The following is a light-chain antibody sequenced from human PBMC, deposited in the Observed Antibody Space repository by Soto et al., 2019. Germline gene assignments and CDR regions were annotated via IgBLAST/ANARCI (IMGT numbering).Light chain of an antibody. CDR3: SSFTSSMTNV. J-gene: IGLJ1*01. CDR1: SIDVGGHTA. V-gene: IGLV2-14*03. Sequence: SSLFQPDFCSWSHVHSGTNSSTGPSIDVGGHTAVSWYQVHPGKAPKLILYDVGDRPAGVSYRFSGSKSGNTASLTISGLQAADEADYFCSSFTSSMTNVCGSGT. CDR2: DVG.